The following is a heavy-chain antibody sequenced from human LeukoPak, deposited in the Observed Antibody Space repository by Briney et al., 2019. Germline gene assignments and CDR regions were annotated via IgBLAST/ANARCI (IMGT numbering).Heavy chain of an antibody. CDR1: GFTFSSYG. V-gene: IGHV3-30*02. CDR2: IRLDGSNK. Sequence: PGGSLRLSCAASGFTFSSYGMHWVRQAPGKGLEWVAFIRLDGSNKYYADSVKGRFTISRDNSKNTLYLQMNSLRAEDTAVYYCAKDRSSAFDIWGQGTMVTVSS. D-gene: IGHD6-19*01. CDR3: AKDRSSAFDI. J-gene: IGHJ3*02.